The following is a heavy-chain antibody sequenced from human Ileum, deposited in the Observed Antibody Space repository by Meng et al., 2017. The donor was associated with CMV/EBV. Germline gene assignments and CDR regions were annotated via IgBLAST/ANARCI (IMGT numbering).Heavy chain of an antibody. CDR2: IRGKVGNSAT. D-gene: IGHD1-26*01. CDR3: SRLGEWEVINQSFDY. CDR1: GFTFSNYG. Sequence: GESLKISCAASGFTFSNYGIHWVRQAAGKGLEWVGRIRGKVGNSATAYAESVKGRFTISRDDSKNTAYLQMNSLKTEDTAVYYCSRLGEWEVINQSFDYWGQGKLV. J-gene: IGHJ4*02. V-gene: IGHV3-73*01.